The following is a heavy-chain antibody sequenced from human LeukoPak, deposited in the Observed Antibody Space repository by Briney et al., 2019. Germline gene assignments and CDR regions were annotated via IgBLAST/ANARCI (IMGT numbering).Heavy chain of an antibody. J-gene: IGHJ4*02. D-gene: IGHD2-21*01. CDR1: GFTFSSHG. CDR3: ARGCATPYCFLIDY. CDR2: ISNDGSDE. V-gene: IGHV3-30*03. Sequence: GGSLRLSCAASGFTFSSHGMHWVGQAPGKRLEWVSIISNDGSDEDYVDSVKGRFTISRDNSKNTLHLQMNSLRAEDTAVYYCARGCATPYCFLIDYWGQGTLVTVSS.